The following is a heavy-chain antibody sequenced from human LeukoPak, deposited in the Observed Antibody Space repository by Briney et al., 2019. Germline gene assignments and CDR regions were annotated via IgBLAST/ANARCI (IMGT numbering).Heavy chain of an antibody. CDR3: AGTYYYDSSGYYYYYYGMDV. CDR1: GFTVSSNY. Sequence: GGSLRLSCAASGFTVSSNYMSWVRQAPGKGLEWVSVIYSGGSTYYADSAKGRFTISRDNSKNTLYLQMNSLRAEDTAVYYCAGTYYYDSSGYYYYYYGMDVWGQGTTVTVSS. J-gene: IGHJ6*02. V-gene: IGHV3-53*01. D-gene: IGHD3-22*01. CDR2: IYSGGST.